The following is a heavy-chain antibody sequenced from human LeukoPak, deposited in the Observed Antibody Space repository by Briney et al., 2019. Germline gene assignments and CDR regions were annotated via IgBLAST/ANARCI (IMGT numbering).Heavy chain of an antibody. V-gene: IGHV3-23*01. CDR1: GFTFSSYA. CDR2: ISGRGGST. CDR3: AKDHIQGLEYFDWAIDY. J-gene: IGHJ4*02. Sequence: GGSLGLSCTVSGFTFSSYAMNWVRQAPGKGLEWVSAISGRGGSTYYADSVKGRFTISRDNSRNTLYLQMNSLRAEDTAVYYCAKDHIQGLEYFDWAIDYWGQGTLVTVSS. D-gene: IGHD3-9*01.